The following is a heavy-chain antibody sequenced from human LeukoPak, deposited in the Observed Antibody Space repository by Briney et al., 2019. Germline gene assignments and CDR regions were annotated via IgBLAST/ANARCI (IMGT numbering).Heavy chain of an antibody. CDR2: ISSSGSTM. D-gene: IGHD2-15*01. CDR1: GFTFRSYE. CDR3: ARSSHCSSGSCYFYYFDY. Sequence: GGSLRLPCAASGFTFRSYEMNWVRQAPGKGLEWISYISSSGSTMYYADSVKGRFTISRDNAKNSLYLQLHSLRAEDTAVYYCARSSHCSSGSCYFYYFDYWGQGTLVTVSS. J-gene: IGHJ4*02. V-gene: IGHV3-48*03.